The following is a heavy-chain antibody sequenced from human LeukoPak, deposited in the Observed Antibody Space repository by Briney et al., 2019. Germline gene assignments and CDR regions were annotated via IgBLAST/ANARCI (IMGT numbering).Heavy chain of an antibody. J-gene: IGHJ5*02. V-gene: IGHV4-59*08. CDR2: IYYSGST. Sequence: SETLSLTCTVSGGSIRSYYRSWIRQPPGKGLEWIGYIYYSGSTNYNPSLKSRVTISVDTSKNQFSLKLSSVTAADTAVYYCARPHPIGYCSSTSCYIGWFDPWGQGTLVTVSS. CDR3: ARPHPIGYCSSTSCYIGWFDP. D-gene: IGHD2-2*02. CDR1: GGSIRSYY.